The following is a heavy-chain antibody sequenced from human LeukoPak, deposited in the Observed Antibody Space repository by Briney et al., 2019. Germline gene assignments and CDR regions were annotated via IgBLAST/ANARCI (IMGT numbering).Heavy chain of an antibody. V-gene: IGHV3-23*01. CDR3: ARDYADYVGYFFFDY. CDR1: GFTFNNYA. J-gene: IGHJ4*02. D-gene: IGHD4-17*01. CDR2: ISGGGETT. Sequence: PGGSPRLSCAASGFTFNNYAMNWVRQAPGKGLEWVSSISGGGETTYYADSAKGRFTISRDNSQNTLYLQMSSLRAEDTAVYYCARDYADYVGYFFFDYWGQGTLVTVSS.